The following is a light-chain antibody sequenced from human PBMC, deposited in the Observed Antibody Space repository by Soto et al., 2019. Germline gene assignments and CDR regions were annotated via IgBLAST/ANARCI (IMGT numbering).Light chain of an antibody. V-gene: IGKV1-9*01. CDR2: AAT. CDR3: QQLNSYE. CDR1: QAISRY. Sequence: QLTQSPSSLSASIGARVILTCRATQAISRYLAWYQQKPGAAPKLLIYAATTLQSGVPSRFSGAASGTEFTLTISSLQSDDFATYYCQQLNSYEFGQGTKVDIK. J-gene: IGKJ1*01.